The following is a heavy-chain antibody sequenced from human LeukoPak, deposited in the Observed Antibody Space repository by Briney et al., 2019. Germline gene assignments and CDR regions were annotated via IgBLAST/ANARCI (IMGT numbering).Heavy chain of an antibody. V-gene: IGHV1-69*13. J-gene: IGHJ5*02. CDR3: ARVGFSDWGSGRPRGWFDP. Sequence: SVKVSCKASGGTFSSHTINWVRQAPGQGLEWMGRIIPIYDTAHYAQKFQGRLTMTADESTSTAYMELNSLRSEDTAVYYCARVGFSDWGSGRPRGWFDPWRQGTLVTVSS. D-gene: IGHD6-19*01. CDR2: IIPIYDTA. CDR1: GGTFSSHT.